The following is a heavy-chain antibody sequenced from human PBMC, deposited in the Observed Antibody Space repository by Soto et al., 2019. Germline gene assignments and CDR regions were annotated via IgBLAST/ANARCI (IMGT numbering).Heavy chain of an antibody. J-gene: IGHJ3*02. D-gene: IGHD6-19*01. CDR1: GFTFSDYC. Sequence: QVQLVEPGGGLVKPGGSLRLSCAASGFTFSDYCMSWIRQAAGKGLEWVSYISSSSSYTNYADSVKGRFTISRDNAKNSLYLQMNSLRAEDTAVYYCARAVAVADAFDIWGQGTMVTVSS. CDR2: ISSSSSYT. CDR3: ARAVAVADAFDI. V-gene: IGHV3-11*06.